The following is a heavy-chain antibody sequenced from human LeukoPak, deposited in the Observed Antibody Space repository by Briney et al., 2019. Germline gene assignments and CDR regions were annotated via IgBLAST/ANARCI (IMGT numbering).Heavy chain of an antibody. V-gene: IGHV3-21*01. CDR1: GFTFSIYS. Sequence: PGGSLRLSCAASGFTFSIYSMSWVRQAPGKGLEWVSSISSSSSSIYYADSVKGRFTISRDSAKNSLYLQMNSLRAEDTALYYCAREYYGSGPPLFDYWGQGTLVTVSS. CDR3: AREYYGSGPPLFDY. J-gene: IGHJ4*02. CDR2: ISSSSSSI. D-gene: IGHD3-10*01.